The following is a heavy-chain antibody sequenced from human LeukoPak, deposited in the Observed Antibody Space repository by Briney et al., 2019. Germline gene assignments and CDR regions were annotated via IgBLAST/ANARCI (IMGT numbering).Heavy chain of an antibody. CDR1: GGSPSISS. J-gene: IGHJ4*02. Sequence: GGSLRHSSAQPGGSPSISSTYTGCQAPGKGLEWVGVIWYDGSNKFYADSVKGRFTISRDNSKNTLYLQMNSLRDEDTAVYYCARDDGGGNYYYFDYWGQGTLVTVSS. D-gene: IGHD1-26*01. V-gene: IGHV3-33*01. CDR3: ARDDGGGNYYYFDY. CDR2: IWYDGSNK.